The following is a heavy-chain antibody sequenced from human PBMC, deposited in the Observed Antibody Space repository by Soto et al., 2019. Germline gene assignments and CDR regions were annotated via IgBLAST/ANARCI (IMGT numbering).Heavy chain of an antibody. CDR3: ARDKYDILTGYPTYYYYYGMDV. D-gene: IGHD3-9*01. J-gene: IGHJ6*02. V-gene: IGHV1-69*13. CDR1: GGTFSSYA. CDR2: IIPIFGTA. Sequence: ASVKVSCKASGGTFSSYAISWVRQAPGQGLEWMGGIIPIFGTANYAQKFQGRVTITADESTSTAYMELSSLRSEDTAVYYCARDKYDILTGYPTYYYYYGMDVWGQGTTVTVSS.